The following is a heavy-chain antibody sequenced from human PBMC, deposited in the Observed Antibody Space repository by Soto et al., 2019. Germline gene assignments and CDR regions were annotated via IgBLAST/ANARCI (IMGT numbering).Heavy chain of an antibody. J-gene: IGHJ4*02. CDR3: ARDSYDVLTGYSFFDY. D-gene: IGHD3-9*01. CDR1: GGSISSGGYY. V-gene: IGHV4-31*03. Sequence: TSETLSLTCTVSGGSISSGGYYWSWIRQHPEKGLEWIGYIFYSGSTNYNPSLKSRVTISLDTSKNQFSLKLSSVTAADTAVYYCARDSYDVLTGYSFFDYWGQGTLVTVSS. CDR2: IFYSGST.